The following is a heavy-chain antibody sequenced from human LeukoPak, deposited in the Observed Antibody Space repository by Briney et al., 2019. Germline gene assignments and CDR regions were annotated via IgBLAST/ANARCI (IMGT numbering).Heavy chain of an antibody. Sequence: SETLSLTCTVSGGSISSYYWSWIRQPPGKGLEWIGYIYYSGSTNYNPSLKSRVTISVDTSKNQFSLKLSSVTAADTAVYYCARPRYCSSTSCYTIGRNWFDPWGQGTLVTVSS. CDR3: ARPRYCSSTSCYTIGRNWFDP. D-gene: IGHD2-2*02. J-gene: IGHJ5*02. CDR1: GGSISSYY. CDR2: IYYSGST. V-gene: IGHV4-59*01.